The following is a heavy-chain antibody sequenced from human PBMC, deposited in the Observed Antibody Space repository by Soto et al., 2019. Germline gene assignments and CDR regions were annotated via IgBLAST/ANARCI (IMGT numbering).Heavy chain of an antibody. CDR2: IIPIFGTA. J-gene: IGHJ5*02. V-gene: IGHV1-69*13. Sequence: SVDVSCKGSGRSFIIYASSWVRPAHGQGLEWMGGIIPIFGTANYAQKFQGRVTITADESTSTAYVELSSLRSEDTAVYYCAREGYCSSTSCYLKGFDPWGQGTLVNVS. D-gene: IGHD2-2*01. CDR3: AREGYCSSTSCYLKGFDP. CDR1: GRSFIIYA.